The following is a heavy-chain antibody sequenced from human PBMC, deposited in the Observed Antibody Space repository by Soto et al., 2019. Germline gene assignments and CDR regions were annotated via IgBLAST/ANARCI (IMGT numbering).Heavy chain of an antibody. Sequence: EVQLVESGGGLVQPGGSLRLSCAASGFTFSSYEMNWVRQAPGKGLEWVSYISSSGSTIYYADSVKGRFTISRDNAKNSLYLQMNSLRAEDTAVYYCASYCSSTSCYYYYYGMDVWGQGTTVTVSS. CDR2: ISSSGSTI. J-gene: IGHJ6*02. D-gene: IGHD2-2*01. CDR1: GFTFSSYE. CDR3: ASYCSSTSCYYYYYGMDV. V-gene: IGHV3-48*03.